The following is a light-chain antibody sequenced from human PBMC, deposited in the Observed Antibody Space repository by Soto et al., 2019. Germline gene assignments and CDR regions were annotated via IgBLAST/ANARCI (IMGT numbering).Light chain of an antibody. J-gene: IGKJ2*01. CDR1: QSISGW. CDR3: QQYNRYSSFT. CDR2: DAP. Sequence: DIQMTQSPSTLSASIGDRVTITCRASQSISGWLAWYQQKPGKAPKLLIYDAPNLESGVPSRFSGSGSGTEFTLTISSLQPDDFATYYCQQYNRYSSFTFGQGTNLEIK. V-gene: IGKV1-5*01.